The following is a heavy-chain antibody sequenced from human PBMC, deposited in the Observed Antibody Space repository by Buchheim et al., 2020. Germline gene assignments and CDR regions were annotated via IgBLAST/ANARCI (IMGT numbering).Heavy chain of an antibody. J-gene: IGHJ6*03. CDR3: ARGNDYYDSSGYYDYYYYYYMDV. V-gene: IGHV4-34*01. CDR2: INHSGST. D-gene: IGHD3-22*01. CDR1: GGSFSGYY. Sequence: QVQLQQWGAGLLKPSETLSLTCAVYGGSFSGYYWSWIRQPPGKGLEWIGEINHSGSTNYNPSLKSRVTISVDTSKNQFSLKLSSVTAADTAVYYCARGNDYYDSSGYYDYYYYYYMDVWGKGTT.